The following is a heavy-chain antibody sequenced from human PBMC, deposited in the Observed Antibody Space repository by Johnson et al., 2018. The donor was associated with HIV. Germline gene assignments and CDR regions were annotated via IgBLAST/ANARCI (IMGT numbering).Heavy chain of an antibody. Sequence: VQLVESGGGVVQPGRSLRLSCAASGFTFSSYGMHWVRQAPGKGLEWVAFIRYDGSNKYYADSVKGRFTISRDNAKNSLYLQMNSLRAEDTAVYYCARVRRSGTYYVDAFDIWGQGTMVTVSS. CDR2: IRYDGSNK. CDR1: GFTFSSYG. D-gene: IGHD1-26*01. V-gene: IGHV3-30*02. CDR3: ARVRRSGTYYVDAFDI. J-gene: IGHJ3*02.